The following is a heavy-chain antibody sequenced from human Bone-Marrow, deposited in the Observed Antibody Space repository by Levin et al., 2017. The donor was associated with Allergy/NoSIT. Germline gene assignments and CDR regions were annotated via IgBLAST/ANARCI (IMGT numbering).Heavy chain of an antibody. CDR3: AKSLVGATTPYHWYFDL. Sequence: SCAASGFTFSSYAMSWVRQAPGKGLEWVSSITSSGRNTYYADSVKGRFTISGDNSKNTLYLQMNSLRAEDTAVYYCAKSLVGATTPYHWYFDLWGRGTLVTVSS. CDR2: ITSSGRNT. V-gene: IGHV3-23*01. D-gene: IGHD1-26*01. J-gene: IGHJ2*01. CDR1: GFTFSSYA.